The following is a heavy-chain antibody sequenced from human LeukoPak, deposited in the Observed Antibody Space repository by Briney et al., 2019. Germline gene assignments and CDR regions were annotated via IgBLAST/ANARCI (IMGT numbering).Heavy chain of an antibody. J-gene: IGHJ6*04. CDR2: IGYDGSNK. CDR3: ARDRYFDSPYGMDV. Sequence: PGRSLRLSGAASGLTFSNYCMHWVRQAPGKGLEWVALIGYDGSNKYYPDSLKGRFTISRDNSKNTLYLQMNSLRAEDTAVYYCARDRYFDSPYGMDVWGKGTTVTVSS. D-gene: IGHD3-9*01. V-gene: IGHV3-33*01. CDR1: GLTFSNYC.